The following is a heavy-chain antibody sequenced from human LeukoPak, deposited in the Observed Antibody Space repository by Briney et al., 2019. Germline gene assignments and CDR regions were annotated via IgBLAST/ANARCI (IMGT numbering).Heavy chain of an antibody. CDR3: VKARRPRSVLRGIISYFDY. D-gene: IGHD3-10*01. J-gene: IGHJ4*02. CDR2: ISYDGDNT. CDR1: GFTFSSYG. V-gene: IGHV3-30*18. Sequence: GGSLRLSCAASGFTFSSYGMHWVRQAPVKGLEWVAVISYDGDNTDFADSVKGRFTISRDNSKNTLYLQMNSLRPEDTAVYFCVKARRPRSVLRGIISYFDYWGQGTLVTVSS.